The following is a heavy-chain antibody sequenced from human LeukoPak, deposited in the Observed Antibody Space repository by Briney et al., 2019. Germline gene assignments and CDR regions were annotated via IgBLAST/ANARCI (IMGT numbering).Heavy chain of an antibody. CDR1: GYTFTSNY. CDR3: ARLGRGYSYSGFDY. V-gene: IGHV1-69*13. J-gene: IGHJ4*02. D-gene: IGHD5-18*01. Sequence: TSVKVSCKASGYTFTSNYIHWVRQAPGQGLEWMGRIIPMFGTANYAQKFQGRVTIIADESTSTAYMELSSLRSEDTAVYYCARLGRGYSYSGFDYWGQGTLVTVSS. CDR2: IIPMFGTA.